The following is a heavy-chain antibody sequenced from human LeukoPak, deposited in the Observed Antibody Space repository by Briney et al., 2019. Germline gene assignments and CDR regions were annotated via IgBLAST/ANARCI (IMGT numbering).Heavy chain of an antibody. V-gene: IGHV3-30*01. CDR2: ISYDGSNK. CDR3: ARVRLMVYATDAFDI. J-gene: IGHJ3*02. CDR1: GFTFSSYA. D-gene: IGHD2-8*01. Sequence: GGSLRLSCAASGFTFSSYAMHWVRQAPGKGLEWVAVISYDGSNKYYADSVKGRFTISRDNSKNTLYLQMNSLRAEDTAVYYCARVRLMVYATDAFDIWGQGAMVTVSS.